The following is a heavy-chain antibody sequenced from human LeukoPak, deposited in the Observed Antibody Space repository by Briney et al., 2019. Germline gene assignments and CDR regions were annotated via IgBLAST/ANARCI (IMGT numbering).Heavy chain of an antibody. Sequence: SETLSLTCAVYGGSFSGYYWSWIRQPPGKGLEWIGEINHSGSTNYNPSLKTRVTISVDTSKNQFSLKMSSVNAADTAVYYCARGRETIVVVPAAYTHYYYYMDVWGKGTTVTVSS. D-gene: IGHD2-2*01. J-gene: IGHJ6*03. CDR3: ARGRETIVVVPAAYTHYYYYMDV. CDR1: GGSFSGYY. V-gene: IGHV4-34*01. CDR2: INHSGST.